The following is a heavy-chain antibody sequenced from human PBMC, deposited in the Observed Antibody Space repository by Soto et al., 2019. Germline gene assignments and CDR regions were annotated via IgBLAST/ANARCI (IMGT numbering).Heavy chain of an antibody. J-gene: IGHJ4*02. Sequence: PAWSLRLSCAASGFTFSSYDMHWVRQATGKGLEWVSAIGTAGDTYYPGSVKGRFTISRENAKNSLYLQMNSLRAGDTAVYYCARAIWGQGPKEEYYFDYWGQGTLVTVSS. CDR2: IGTAGDT. D-gene: IGHD3-16*01. CDR1: GFTFSSYD. V-gene: IGHV3-13*01. CDR3: ARAIWGQGPKEEYYFDY.